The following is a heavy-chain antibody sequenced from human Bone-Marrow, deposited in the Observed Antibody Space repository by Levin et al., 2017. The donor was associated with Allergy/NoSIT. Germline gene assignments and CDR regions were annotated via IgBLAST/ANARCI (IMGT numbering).Heavy chain of an antibody. Sequence: GESLKISCATSGFTFSDHGMHWVRQAPGKGLEWMAVIWFDGSKEYYANSVKGRFKISRDNSKNTVYVEMSSLRAEDSAVYYCAKERRDGYNYDSGLDLWGQGTLVTVSS. D-gene: IGHD5-24*01. J-gene: IGHJ5*02. CDR1: GFTFSDHG. CDR2: IWFDGSKE. V-gene: IGHV3-33*06. CDR3: AKERRDGYNYDSGLDL.